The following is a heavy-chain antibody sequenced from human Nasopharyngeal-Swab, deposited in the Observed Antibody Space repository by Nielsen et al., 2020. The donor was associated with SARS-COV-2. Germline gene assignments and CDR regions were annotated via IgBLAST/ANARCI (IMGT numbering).Heavy chain of an antibody. Sequence: SETLSLTCTVSGGSVSSGSYYWSWIRQPPGKGLEWIGYICYSGSTNYNPSLKSRVTISVDTSKNQFSLKLSSVTAADTAVYYCARGQLLLYYYYGMDVWGQGTTVTVSS. CDR1: GGSVSSGSYY. J-gene: IGHJ6*02. CDR3: ARGQLLLYYYYGMDV. V-gene: IGHV4-61*01. D-gene: IGHD2-15*01. CDR2: ICYSGST.